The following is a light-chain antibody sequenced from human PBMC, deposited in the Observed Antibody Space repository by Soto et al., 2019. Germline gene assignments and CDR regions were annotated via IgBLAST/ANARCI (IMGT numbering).Light chain of an antibody. V-gene: IGKV3-20*01. CDR3: QQYGNSPLT. Sequence: EIVLTQSPDTLSLSPRQRATLSCRASQSVRSDYFAWYQQKPGQAPRVIIFGVSTRATGVPDRFSGSGSGTDFTLTISRLEPEDFALYYCQQYGNSPLTFGGGTKVEI. CDR2: GVS. CDR1: QSVRSDY. J-gene: IGKJ4*01.